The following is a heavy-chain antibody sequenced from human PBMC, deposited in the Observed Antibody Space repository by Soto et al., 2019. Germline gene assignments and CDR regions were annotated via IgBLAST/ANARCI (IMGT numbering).Heavy chain of an antibody. J-gene: IGHJ4*02. D-gene: IGHD5-12*01. V-gene: IGHV1-18*01. CDR1: GYTFTSYG. Sequence: QVQLVQSGAEVKKPGASVKVSCKASGYTFTSYGINWVRQAPGQGLEWMGWISAYNGNTNYVQKFQGRVTMTTDTSTGTAYRELRSRRSDDTAVYYCARAFVPAYSGYSDYWGQGTLVTVSS. CDR3: ARAFVPAYSGYSDY. CDR2: ISAYNGNT.